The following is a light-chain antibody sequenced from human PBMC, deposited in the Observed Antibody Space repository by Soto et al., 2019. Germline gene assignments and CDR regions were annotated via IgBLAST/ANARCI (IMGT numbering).Light chain of an antibody. CDR1: SSDVGSYNL. V-gene: IGLV2-23*02. Sequence: QSVLTQPASVSGSPGQSITISCTGTSSDVGSYNLVSWYQQHPGKAPKLMIYEVNKRPSGVSNRFSGSKSGNTASLTISGLQAEDEADYYCCSYAGSSANWVFGGGTQLTVL. CDR3: CSYAGSSANWV. J-gene: IGLJ3*02. CDR2: EVN.